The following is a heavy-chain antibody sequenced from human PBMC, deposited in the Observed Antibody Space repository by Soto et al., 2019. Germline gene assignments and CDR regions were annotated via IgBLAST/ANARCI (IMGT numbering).Heavy chain of an antibody. CDR1: GGSISSGGYY. CDR3: ARSGGFLEWLLVGGYYGMDV. D-gene: IGHD3-3*01. V-gene: IGHV4-31*03. J-gene: IGHJ6*02. Sequence: QVQLQESGPGLVKPSQTLSLTCTVSGGSISSGGYYWSWIRQHPGNGLEWIGYIYYSGSTYYNPSRKSRVTISVDPSNNQFSLKLSSVTAADTAVYYCARSGGFLEWLLVGGYYGMDVWGQGTTVTVSS. CDR2: IYYSGST.